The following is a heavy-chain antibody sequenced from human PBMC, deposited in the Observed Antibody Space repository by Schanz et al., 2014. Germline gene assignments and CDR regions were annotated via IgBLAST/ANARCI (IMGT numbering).Heavy chain of an antibody. CDR2: INPSGGST. V-gene: IGHV1-46*01. Sequence: QVQLIQSGAEVKKPGASMKVSCKASGYTFTSDSMHWVRQAPGQGLEWMGMINPSGGSTTYAQKFQGRVTMTRDTSTSTVYMELSSLRPEDTAVYYCTRGGYSYALSAFDIWGQGTMVTVSS. CDR1: GYTFTSDS. J-gene: IGHJ3*02. CDR3: TRGGYSYALSAFDI. D-gene: IGHD5-18*01.